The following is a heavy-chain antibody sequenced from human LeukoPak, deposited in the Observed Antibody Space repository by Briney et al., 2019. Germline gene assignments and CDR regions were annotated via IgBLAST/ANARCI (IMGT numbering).Heavy chain of an antibody. CDR1: GFTFSSYA. V-gene: IGHV3-23*01. CDR3: AKREVGPTRGYCFDY. CDR2: ISVGGGT. D-gene: IGHD1-26*01. J-gene: IGHJ4*02. Sequence: PGESLRLSCAASGFTFSSYAMSWVRQAPGKGLEWVSSISVGGGTYYADSVKGRLTISRDNSKNTLYLQMHSLRAEDTALYYCAKREVGPTRGYCFDYWGQGTLVTVSS.